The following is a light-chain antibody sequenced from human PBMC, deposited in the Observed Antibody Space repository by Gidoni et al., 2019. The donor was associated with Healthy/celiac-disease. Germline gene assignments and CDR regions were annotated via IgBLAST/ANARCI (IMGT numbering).Light chain of an antibody. J-gene: IGLJ2*01. V-gene: IGLV3-21*02. CDR2: DDS. CDR3: QVWDSSSDHVV. CDR1: NIGSKS. Sequence: SYVLTQPPSVSVAPGPTARITCGGNNIGSKSVHWYQQKPGQAPVLVVYDDSDRPSGIPARFSGSNSGNTATLTISRVEAGDEADYYCQVWDSSSDHVVFGGGTKLTVL.